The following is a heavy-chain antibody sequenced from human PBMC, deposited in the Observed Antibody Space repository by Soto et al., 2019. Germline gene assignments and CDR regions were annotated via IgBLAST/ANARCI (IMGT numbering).Heavy chain of an antibody. J-gene: IGHJ6*03. Sequence: QLQLQESGPGLVKPSETLSLTCTVSGGSISSSSYYWGWIRQPPGKGLEWIGSIYYSGSTYYNPSPKGRVSLSVETSQNQSTLKRSSVTAADTAVYYCARLDAYYYYYMDVWGKGSTVTVSS. CDR1: GGSISSSSYY. CDR2: IYYSGST. D-gene: IGHD3-9*01. V-gene: IGHV4-39*01. CDR3: ARLDAYYYYYMDV.